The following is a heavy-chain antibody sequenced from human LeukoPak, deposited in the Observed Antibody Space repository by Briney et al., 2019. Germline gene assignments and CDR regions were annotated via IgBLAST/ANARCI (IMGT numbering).Heavy chain of an antibody. V-gene: IGHV1-69*13. CDR1: GGTFSSYA. CDR2: IIPIFGTA. D-gene: IGHD6-13*01. CDR3: AGGSDTAAAGPIYYYYYYGMDV. Sequence: ASVKVSCKASGGTFSSYAISWVRQAPGQGLEWMGGIIPIFGTANYAQKFQGRVTITADESTSTAYMELSSLRSEDTAVYYCAGGSDTAAAGPIYYYYYYGMDVWGQGTTVTVSS. J-gene: IGHJ6*02.